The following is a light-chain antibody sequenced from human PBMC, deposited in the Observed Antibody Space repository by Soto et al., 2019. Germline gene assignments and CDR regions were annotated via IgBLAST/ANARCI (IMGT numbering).Light chain of an antibody. CDR2: DND. V-gene: IGLV1-51*01. Sequence: QSVLTQPPSASGTPGQRVTISCSGSSSNIGRNSVSWYQHLPGTAPKLLIYDNDKRPSGIPDRFSGSKSGTSATLGITGLRTRDEADYYCGAWDNSLTVVVFGGGTKLTVL. J-gene: IGLJ2*01. CDR3: GAWDNSLTVVV. CDR1: SSNIGRNS.